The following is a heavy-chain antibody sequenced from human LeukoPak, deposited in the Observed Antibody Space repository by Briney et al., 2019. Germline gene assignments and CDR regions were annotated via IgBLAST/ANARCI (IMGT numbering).Heavy chain of an antibody. V-gene: IGHV1-18*01. J-gene: IGHJ4*02. CDR1: GYTFTSYG. D-gene: IGHD2-15*01. CDR2: ISAYNGNT. Sequence: ALVKVSCKASGYTFTSYGISWVRQAPGQGLEWMGWISAYNGNTNYAQKLQGRVTMTTDTSTSTAYMELRSLRSDDTAVYYCARGPTLRIDCSGGSCYGTWVAGVDYWGQGTLVTVSS. CDR3: ARGPTLRIDCSGGSCYGTWVAGVDY.